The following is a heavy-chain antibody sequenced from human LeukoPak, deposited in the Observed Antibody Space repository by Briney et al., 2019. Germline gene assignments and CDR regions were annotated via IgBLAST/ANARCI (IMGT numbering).Heavy chain of an antibody. J-gene: IGHJ3*02. V-gene: IGHV1-69*05. CDR1: GGTFSSYA. CDR3: ARDLSSRTPEYSSSSGDAFDI. CDR2: IIPIFGTA. Sequence: ASVKVSCKASGGTFSSYAISWVRQAPGQGLEWMGGIIPIFGTANYAQKFQGRVTITTDESTSTAYMELSSLRSEDTAVYYCARDLSSRTPEYSSSSGDAFDIWGQGTMVTVSS. D-gene: IGHD6-6*01.